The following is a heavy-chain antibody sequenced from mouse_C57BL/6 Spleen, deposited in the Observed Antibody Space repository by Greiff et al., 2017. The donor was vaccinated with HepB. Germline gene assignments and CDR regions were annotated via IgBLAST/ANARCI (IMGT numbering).Heavy chain of an antibody. CDR1: GYTFTGYW. Sequence: VQLQESGAELMKPGASVKLSCKATGYTFTGYWIEWVKQRPGHGLEWIGEILPGSGSTNYNEKFKGKATFTADTSSNTAYMQLSSLTTEDSAIYYCARVDHYYGSSYNYFDYWGQGTTLTVSS. D-gene: IGHD1-1*01. CDR3: ARVDHYYGSSYNYFDY. CDR2: ILPGSGST. J-gene: IGHJ2*01. V-gene: IGHV1-9*01.